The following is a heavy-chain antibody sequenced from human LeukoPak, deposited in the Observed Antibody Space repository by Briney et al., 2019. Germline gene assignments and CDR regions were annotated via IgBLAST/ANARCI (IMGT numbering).Heavy chain of an antibody. CDR2: TYYRSKWYN. V-gene: IGHV6-1*01. CDR1: GDSVSSTTTA. Sequence: SQTLSLTCAISGDSVSSTTTAWNWIRQSPSRGLEWLGRTYYRSKWYNDYALSLKSRITVNPDTSKNQFSLQLSSVTPEDTAVYYCAPHAADYDSSGYYTGWFDPWGQGTLVTVSS. CDR3: APHAADYDSSGYYTGWFDP. J-gene: IGHJ5*02. D-gene: IGHD3-22*01.